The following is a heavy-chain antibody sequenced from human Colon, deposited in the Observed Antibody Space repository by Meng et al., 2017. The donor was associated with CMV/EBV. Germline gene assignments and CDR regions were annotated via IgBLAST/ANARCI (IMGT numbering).Heavy chain of an antibody. CDR1: GFTFSDYW. CDR3: GRNRVDH. D-gene: IGHD3-10*01. Sequence: GGSLRLSCAASGFTFSDYWMTWVRQAPGKGLEWVANIRQDASEKFYADSVKGRFTISRDNAKSSPYLQMNSLRGEDTAVYYCGRNRVDHWGQGTLVTVSP. V-gene: IGHV3-7*01. J-gene: IGHJ4*02. CDR2: IRQDASEK.